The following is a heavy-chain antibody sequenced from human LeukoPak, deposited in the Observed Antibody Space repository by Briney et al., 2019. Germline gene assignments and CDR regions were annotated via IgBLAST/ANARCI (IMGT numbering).Heavy chain of an antibody. CDR3: ARDVYGATADYYYMDV. Sequence: SQTLSLTCTVSGVSISSGGYYWSWIRQPPGKGLEWIGYIYHSGSTYYNPSLKSRVTISVDRSKNQFSLKLSSVTAADTAVYYCARDVYGATADYYYMDVWGKGTTVTVSS. D-gene: IGHD1-26*01. V-gene: IGHV4-30-2*01. CDR1: GVSISSGGYY. J-gene: IGHJ6*03. CDR2: IYHSGST.